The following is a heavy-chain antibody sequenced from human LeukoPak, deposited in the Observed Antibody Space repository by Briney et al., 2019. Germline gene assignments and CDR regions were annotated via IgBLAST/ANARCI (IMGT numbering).Heavy chain of an antibody. CDR1: GFTFSSYA. V-gene: IGHV3-64*01. Sequence: PGGSLRLSCAASGFTFSSYAMHWVRQAPGKGLEYVSAINSNGHSTYYANSVKGRFTISRDNSKNTLYLQMGSLRAEDMAVYYCARDDGSGSYDWGQGTLVTVSS. D-gene: IGHD1-26*01. CDR3: ARDDGSGSYD. J-gene: IGHJ4*02. CDR2: INSNGHST.